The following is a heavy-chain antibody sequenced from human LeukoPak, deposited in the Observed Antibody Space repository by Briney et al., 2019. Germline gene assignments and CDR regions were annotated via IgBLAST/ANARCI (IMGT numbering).Heavy chain of an antibody. J-gene: IGHJ4*02. Sequence: GGSLKLYCAASGVTFSSDVMSWVRQPPGKGLQWVSSIRGSGGGTYYADSVKGRFTICRDNSKNTLYLQMNSLRAEDTALYYCAKDYSGYECGDYWGQGTLVTVSS. D-gene: IGHD5-12*01. V-gene: IGHV3-23*01. CDR1: GVTFSSDV. CDR2: IRGSGGGT. CDR3: AKDYSGYECGDY.